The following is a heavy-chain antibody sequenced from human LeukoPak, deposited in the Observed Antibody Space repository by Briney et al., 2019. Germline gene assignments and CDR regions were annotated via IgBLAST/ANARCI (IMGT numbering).Heavy chain of an antibody. Sequence: SETLSLTCSVSGGSISSYYWSWIRQPAGKGLEWIGRIYTSGSTNYNPSLKSRVTMSIDTSKNQFSLKLSPVTAADTAVYYCARARQWLPIDYWGQGTLVTVSS. CDR2: IYTSGST. J-gene: IGHJ4*02. D-gene: IGHD6-19*01. CDR1: GGSISSYY. CDR3: ARARQWLPIDY. V-gene: IGHV4-4*07.